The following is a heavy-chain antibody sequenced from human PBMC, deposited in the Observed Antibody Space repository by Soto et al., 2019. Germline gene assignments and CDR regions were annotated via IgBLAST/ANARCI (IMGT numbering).Heavy chain of an antibody. CDR2: TYYRSKWYN. V-gene: IGHV6-1*01. CDR1: GDSVSSNSAT. J-gene: IGHJ4*02. CDR3: ARVGYSAAAIPYFDY. D-gene: IGHD2-2*02. Sequence: PSQTLSLTCAISGDSVSSNSATWNWIRQSPSRGLEWLGRTYYRSKWYNDYGVSVKSRITINPDTSKNQFSLQLNSVTPEDTAVYFCARVGYSAAAIPYFDYWGQGTLVTVSS.